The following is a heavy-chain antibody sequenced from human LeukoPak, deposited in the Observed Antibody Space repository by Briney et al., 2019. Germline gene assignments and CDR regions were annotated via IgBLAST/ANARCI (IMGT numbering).Heavy chain of an antibody. D-gene: IGHD3-22*01. V-gene: IGHV1-2*06. CDR3: ARVGYYESSGYYEY. J-gene: IGHJ4*02. CDR1: GYTLADYY. Sequence: ASVKVSCKASGYTLADYYMHWVRQAPGQGLEWMGRINPNSGGTNYAQKFQGRVTMTRDTSISTVYMELSRLRSDDTAVYYCARVGYYESSGYYEYWGQGTLVTVSS. CDR2: INPNSGGT.